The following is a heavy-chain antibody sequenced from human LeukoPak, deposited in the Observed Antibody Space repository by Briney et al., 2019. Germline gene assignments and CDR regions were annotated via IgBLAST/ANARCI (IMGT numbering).Heavy chain of an antibody. CDR1: GFTFSSYW. CDR2: IKQDGSEK. V-gene: IGHV3-7*01. CDR3: ARDWSFTEYYYDSSGYYDYYGMDV. J-gene: IGHJ6*02. D-gene: IGHD3-22*01. Sequence: AGGSLRLSCAASGFTFSSYWMSRVRQAPGKGLEWVANIKQDGSEKYYVDSVKGRFTISRDNAKNSLYLQMNSLRAEDTAVYYCARDWSFTEYYYDSSGYYDYYGMDVWGQGTTVTVSS.